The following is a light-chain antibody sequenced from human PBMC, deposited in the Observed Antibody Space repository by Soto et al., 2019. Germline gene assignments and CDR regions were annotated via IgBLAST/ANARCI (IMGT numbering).Light chain of an antibody. CDR2: TSS. V-gene: IGKV1-39*01. J-gene: IGKJ1*01. CDR3: QQSYSTRWP. Sequence: DIQMTQSPASLSASVGDRVTISCRASQSIGRNLNWYQQKPGKAPKLLIFTSSSLQSGVPSRFSGSGSGTDFTLTISSLQPEDFATYYCQQSYSTRWPFGQGTKVDIK. CDR1: QSIGRN.